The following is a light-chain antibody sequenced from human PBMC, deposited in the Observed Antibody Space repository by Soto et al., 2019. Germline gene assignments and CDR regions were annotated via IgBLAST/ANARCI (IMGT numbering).Light chain of an antibody. CDR3: QQYHDWPRT. Sequence: EIVMTQSPATLSLSPGERATLSCRASQSVSSNLAWYQQKPGQAPRLLIYGASTRATGIPARFSGSGSGTEFTLTIGSLQSEDFAVYYCQQYHDWPRTFGQGTKVEIK. CDR1: QSVSSN. J-gene: IGKJ1*01. V-gene: IGKV3-15*01. CDR2: GAS.